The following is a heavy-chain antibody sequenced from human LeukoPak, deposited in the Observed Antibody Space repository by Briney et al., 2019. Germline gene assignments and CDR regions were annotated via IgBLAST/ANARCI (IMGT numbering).Heavy chain of an antibody. CDR2: ISAYNGNT. V-gene: IGHV1-18*01. J-gene: IGHJ4*02. D-gene: IGHD3-3*01. Sequence: GASVKVSCKASGYTFTSYGISWVRQAPGQGLEWMGWISAYNGNTNYAQKLQGRVTMTTDTSTSTAYMELRSLRSDDTAVYYCARDPLYYDFWSGYYTGPHDYWGQGTLVTVSS. CDR3: ARDPLYYDFWSGYYTGPHDY. CDR1: GYTFTSYG.